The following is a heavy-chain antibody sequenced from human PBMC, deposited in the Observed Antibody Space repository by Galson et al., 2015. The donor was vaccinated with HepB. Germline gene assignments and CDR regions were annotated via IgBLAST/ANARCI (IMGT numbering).Heavy chain of an antibody. V-gene: IGHV3-30-3*01. Sequence: SLRLSCAASGFTFSSYAMHWVRQAPGKGLEWVAVISYDGSNKYYADSVKGRFTISRDNSKNTLYLQMNSLRAEDTAVYYCARDPGLRSLVYYYYGMDVWGQGTTVTVSS. CDR2: ISYDGSNK. CDR3: ARDPGLRSLVYYYYGMDV. D-gene: IGHD4-17*01. CDR1: GFTFSSYA. J-gene: IGHJ6*02.